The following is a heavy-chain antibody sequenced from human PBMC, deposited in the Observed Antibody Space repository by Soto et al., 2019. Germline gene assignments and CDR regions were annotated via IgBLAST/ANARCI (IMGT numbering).Heavy chain of an antibody. Sequence: QVQLQQWGAGLLKPSETLSLTCAVYGGSFSDYYWSWIRQPPGKGLEWIGEINHSGSTNYNPSLKSRVTRSVDTSKNQFSLKLSSVTAADTAVYCCARGRVGATNWNWFDPWGQGTLVTVSS. CDR3: ARGRVGATNWNWFDP. CDR1: GGSFSDYY. D-gene: IGHD1-26*01. CDR2: INHSGST. J-gene: IGHJ5*02. V-gene: IGHV4-34*01.